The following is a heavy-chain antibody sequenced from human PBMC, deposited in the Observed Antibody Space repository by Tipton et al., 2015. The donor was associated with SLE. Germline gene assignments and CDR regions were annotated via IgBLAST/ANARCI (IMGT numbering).Heavy chain of an antibody. J-gene: IGHJ2*01. CDR3: ASRSHYYDSSGSLWYFDL. V-gene: IGHV4-34*01. D-gene: IGHD3-22*01. CDR2: INHSGST. CDR1: GGSFSGYY. Sequence: LRLSCAVYGGSFSGYYWSWIRQPPGKGLEWIGEINHSGSTNYNPSLKSRVTISVDTSKNQFSLKLSSVTAADTAVYYCASRSHYYDSSGSLWYFDLWGRGTLVTVSS.